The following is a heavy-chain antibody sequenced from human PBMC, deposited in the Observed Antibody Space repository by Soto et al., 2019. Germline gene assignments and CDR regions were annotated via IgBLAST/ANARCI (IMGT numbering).Heavy chain of an antibody. Sequence: PSETLSLTCTVSGGSISSYYWSWIRQPPGKGLEWIGYIYYSGSTNYNPSLKSRVTISVDTSKNQFSLKLSSVTAADTAVYYCARGDCSSTSCYGPLDYWGQGTLVTVSS. CDR3: ARGDCSSTSCYGPLDY. V-gene: IGHV4-59*01. D-gene: IGHD2-2*01. CDR2: IYYSGST. CDR1: GGSISSYY. J-gene: IGHJ4*02.